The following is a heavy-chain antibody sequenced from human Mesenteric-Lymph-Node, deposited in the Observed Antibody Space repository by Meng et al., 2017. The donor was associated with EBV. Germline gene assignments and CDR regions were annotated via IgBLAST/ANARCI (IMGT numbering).Heavy chain of an antibody. Sequence: QVQVVQSGAELKKPGSSVKVSCKSSGGTFSNSAFSWVRQASGQGLELVGAIVPNVGTGRYSQKFQGRVTITADRSTNTVYIEVSSLTSEDTAVYYCAMSRAGHWNLLDNWGQGTLVTVSS. V-gene: IGHV1-69*06. CDR1: GGTFSNSA. CDR3: AMSRAGHWNLLDN. J-gene: IGHJ4*02. D-gene: IGHD1-1*01. CDR2: IVPNVGTG.